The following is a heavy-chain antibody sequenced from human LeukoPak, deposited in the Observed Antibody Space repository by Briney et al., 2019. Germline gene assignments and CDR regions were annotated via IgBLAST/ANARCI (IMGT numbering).Heavy chain of an antibody. CDR3: AKADCGGECYYVMAV. CDR2: ISGSGART. V-gene: IGHV3-23*01. Sequence: GGSLRLSCAACGFTFTSYAMTWVRQAPGKGLEWVSGISGSGARTFYGDSVKGRFTISRDNSKNTLDLQMNSLRAEDTGTYYCAKADCGGECYYVMAVWGQGTTVTVSS. J-gene: IGHJ6*02. CDR1: GFTFTSYA. D-gene: IGHD2-21*01.